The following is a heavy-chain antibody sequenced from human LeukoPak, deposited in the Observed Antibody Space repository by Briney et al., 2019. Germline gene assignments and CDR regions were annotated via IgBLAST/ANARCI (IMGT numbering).Heavy chain of an antibody. CDR3: ARGSGLYDSSGYYFYY. CDR1: GGSFSGYY. D-gene: IGHD3-22*01. J-gene: IGHJ4*02. Sequence: PSETLSLTCAVYGGSFSGYYWSWIRQPPGKGLEWIGEINHSGSTNCNPSLKSRVTISVDTSKNQFSLKLSSVTAADTAVYYCARGSGLYDSSGYYFYYWGQGTLVTVSS. CDR2: INHSGST. V-gene: IGHV4-34*01.